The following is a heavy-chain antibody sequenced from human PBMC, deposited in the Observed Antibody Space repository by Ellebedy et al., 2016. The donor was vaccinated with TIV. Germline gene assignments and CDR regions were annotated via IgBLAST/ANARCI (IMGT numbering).Heavy chain of an antibody. CDR3: ARRVGSSKTFDY. CDR2: ISGSGDVT. D-gene: IGHD6-13*01. V-gene: IGHV3-23*01. Sequence: GESLKISXAASGFTFSSYSINWVCQAPGKGLEWVSAISGSGDVTLYADSVKGRFTISRDNSKNILYLQLNSLRADDTAVYFCARRVGSSKTFDYWGQGALVTVSS. CDR1: GFTFSSYS. J-gene: IGHJ4*02.